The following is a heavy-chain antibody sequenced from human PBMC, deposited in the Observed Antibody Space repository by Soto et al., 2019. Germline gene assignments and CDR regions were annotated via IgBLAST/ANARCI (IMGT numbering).Heavy chain of an antibody. CDR3: ARVRGTAGKRYFDY. V-gene: IGHV4-59*01. CDR1: GGSMIAYY. Sequence: LSLTCTVSGGSMIAYYWNWMRQPPGKGLQWIGYTYYSGSTTYNPSLKSRVTISVDSSKNQFSLKLDSVTPADTAVYYCARVRGTAGKRYFDYWGPGTVVTVS. D-gene: IGHD6-13*01. J-gene: IGHJ4*02. CDR2: TYYSGST.